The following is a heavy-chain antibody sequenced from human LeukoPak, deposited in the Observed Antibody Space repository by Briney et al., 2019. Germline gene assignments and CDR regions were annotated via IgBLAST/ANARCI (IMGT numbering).Heavy chain of an antibody. J-gene: IGHJ4*02. CDR3: ARGYSSSWDDY. CDR2: ISAYNGNT. D-gene: IGHD6-13*01. V-gene: IGHV1-18*01. Sequence: ASVKVSCKAYGYTFTSYGISWERQATGHGHEWMGWISAYNGNTNYAQKLQGRVTMTTDTSTSTAYMELRSLRSDDTAVYYCARGYSSSWDDYWGQGTLVTVSS. CDR1: GYTFTSYG.